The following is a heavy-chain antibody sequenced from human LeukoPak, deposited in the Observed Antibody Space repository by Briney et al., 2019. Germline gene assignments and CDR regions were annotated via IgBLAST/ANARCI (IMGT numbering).Heavy chain of an antibody. J-gene: IGHJ3*02. CDR2: IYYSGST. D-gene: IGHD3-3*01. CDR1: GGSIRSYY. V-gene: IGHV4-59*01. CDR3: ARVRFLEWFDAFDI. Sequence: SETLSLTCTVSGGSIRSYYWSWIRQPPGKGLEWIGYIYYSGSTNYNPSLKSRVTISVDTSKNQFSLKLSSVTAADTAVYYCARVRFLEWFDAFDIWGQGTMVTVSS.